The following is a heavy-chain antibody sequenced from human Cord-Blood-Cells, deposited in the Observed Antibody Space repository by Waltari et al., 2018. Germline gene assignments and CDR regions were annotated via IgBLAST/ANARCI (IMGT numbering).Heavy chain of an antibody. D-gene: IGHD6-13*01. Sequence: VQLVQSGAEVKKPGVSVKVSCKASGYTFTSYAMHWVCQAPGQRLEWMGWINAGNGNTKYSQKFQGRVTITRDTSASTAYMELSSLRSEDTAVYYCARGGYSSSWYVNFDYWGQGTLVTVSS. CDR2: INAGNGNT. J-gene: IGHJ4*02. CDR1: GYTFTSYA. V-gene: IGHV1-3*01. CDR3: ARGGYSSSWYVNFDY.